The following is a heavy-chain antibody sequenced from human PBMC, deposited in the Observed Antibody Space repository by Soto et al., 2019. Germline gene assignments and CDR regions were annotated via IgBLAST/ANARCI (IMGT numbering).Heavy chain of an antibody. CDR1: GGTFSSYA. Sequence: ASVKVSCKASGGTFSSYAISWVRQAPGQGLEWMGGIIPIFGTANYAQKFQGRVTITADESTSTAYMELSSLRSEDTAVYYCARDRGEDSSSSYAPSYNWFAPWGQGTLVTVSS. J-gene: IGHJ5*02. CDR2: IIPIFGTA. V-gene: IGHV1-69*13. D-gene: IGHD6-13*01. CDR3: ARDRGEDSSSSYAPSYNWFAP.